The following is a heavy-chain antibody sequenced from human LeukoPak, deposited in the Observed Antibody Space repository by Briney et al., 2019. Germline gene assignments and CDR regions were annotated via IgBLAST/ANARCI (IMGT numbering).Heavy chain of an antibody. J-gene: IGHJ4*02. CDR2: IYTSGST. D-gene: IGHD5-12*01. CDR3: ARDVYSGYDHYFDY. Sequence: SETLSLTCTVSGGSISRYYWSWIRQPAGKGLEWIGRIYTSGSTNYNPSLKSRVTMSVDTSKNQFSLKLSSVTAADTAVYYCARDVYSGYDHYFDYWGQGTLVTVSS. CDR1: GGSISRYY. V-gene: IGHV4-4*07.